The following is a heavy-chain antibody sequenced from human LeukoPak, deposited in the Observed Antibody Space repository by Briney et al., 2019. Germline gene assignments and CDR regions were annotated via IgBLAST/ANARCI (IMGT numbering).Heavy chain of an antibody. CDR2: IYYSGST. Sequence: KPSETQSLTCTVSGGSISSSSYYWGWIRQPPGKGLEWIGSIYYSGSTYYNPSLKSRVTISVDTSKNQFSLKLSSVTAADTAVYYCARLFRGTTDWFDPWGQGTLVTVSS. CDR1: GGSISSSSYY. V-gene: IGHV4-39*01. D-gene: IGHD1-14*01. J-gene: IGHJ5*02. CDR3: ARLFRGTTDWFDP.